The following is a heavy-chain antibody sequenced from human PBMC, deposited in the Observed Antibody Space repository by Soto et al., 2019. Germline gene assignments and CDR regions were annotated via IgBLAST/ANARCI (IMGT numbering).Heavy chain of an antibody. CDR3: ASSTTGTTDAFDI. V-gene: IGHV5-51*01. Sequence: GESLKISCKGSGYRFTSYWIGWVRQMPGKGLEWMGIIYPGDSDTRYSPSFQGQVTISADKSISTAYLQWSSLKASDTAMYYCASSTTGTTDAFDIWGQGTMVTVSS. J-gene: IGHJ3*02. D-gene: IGHD1-1*01. CDR1: GYRFTSYW. CDR2: IYPGDSDT.